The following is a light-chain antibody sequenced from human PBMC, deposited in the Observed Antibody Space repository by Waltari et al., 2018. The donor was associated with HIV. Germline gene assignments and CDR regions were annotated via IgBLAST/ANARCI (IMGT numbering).Light chain of an antibody. Sequence: QSVLTQPPSASGTPGQRVTISCSGSSPNVARNSVSWYRQFPGTAPKLLIYKTNQRPSGVPDRFSGSKSGTSASLAISGLQSDDESVYYCAAWDDSLNGPLFGGGTQLTVL. CDR1: SPNVARNS. J-gene: IGLJ2*01. CDR3: AAWDDSLNGPL. V-gene: IGLV1-44*01. CDR2: KTN.